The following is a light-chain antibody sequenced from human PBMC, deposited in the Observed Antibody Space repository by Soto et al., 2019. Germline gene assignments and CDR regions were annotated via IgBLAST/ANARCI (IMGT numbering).Light chain of an antibody. CDR1: QNIRTW. V-gene: IGKV1-5*01. CDR3: QHYNPYSGP. J-gene: IGKJ1*01. CDR2: DAA. Sequence: IQMTRSPSTLPASVGGRATITRRASQNIRTWLSWYQQKPGKDPNLLIFDAASLHSGVPSRFSGSGSGTEFTLTITSLQPDDVATYYCQHYNPYSGPFGQGTKVDIK.